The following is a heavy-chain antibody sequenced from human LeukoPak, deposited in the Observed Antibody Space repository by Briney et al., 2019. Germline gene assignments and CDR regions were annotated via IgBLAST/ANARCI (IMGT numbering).Heavy chain of an antibody. V-gene: IGHV4-4*07. Sequence: PSETLSLTCTVSAGSINTYFWTWVRQPAGKGLEWIGRISGSGTAYYNPSLESRVTISLDTANNQLFLRMTSASAADTAVYYCARGTELTRTSGHYSFDYWGQGTLVSVSS. CDR1: AGSINTYF. CDR2: ISGSGTA. J-gene: IGHJ4*02. D-gene: IGHD1-7*01. CDR3: ARGTELTRTSGHYSFDY.